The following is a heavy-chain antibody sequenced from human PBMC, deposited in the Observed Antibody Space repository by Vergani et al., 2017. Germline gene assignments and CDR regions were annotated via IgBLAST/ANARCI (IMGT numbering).Heavy chain of an antibody. Sequence: VESGGGLVQPGGSLRLSCTVSGFTFSSNDFHWVRQTAGKGLEWVSSIGVDGDRYYSDSVKGRFTISRDNGQSYLYLDMDNLRVEDTAVYFCAKEFCGTGNCYGWNHLEVSGEGTSVTVSS. D-gene: IGHD1-1*01. CDR1: GFTFSSND. V-gene: IGHV3-13*01. CDR2: IGVDGDR. J-gene: IGHJ6*04. CDR3: AKEFCGTGNCYGWNHLEV.